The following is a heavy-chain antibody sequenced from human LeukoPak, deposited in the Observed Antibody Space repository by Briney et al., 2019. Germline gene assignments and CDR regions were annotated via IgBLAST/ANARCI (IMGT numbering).Heavy chain of an antibody. D-gene: IGHD3-10*01. V-gene: IGHV1-69*02. CDR2: IIPILSMT. CDR3: ARHYVSGTWVPDC. Sequence: ASGKVSCKASGGTFSSYTINWVRQAPGQGLEWMGRIIPILSMTNYAQRFQGRVTIAADESTSTAYMELSSLRSEDTAIYYCARHYVSGTWVPDCWGQGTLVTVAS. J-gene: IGHJ4*02. CDR1: GGTFSSYT.